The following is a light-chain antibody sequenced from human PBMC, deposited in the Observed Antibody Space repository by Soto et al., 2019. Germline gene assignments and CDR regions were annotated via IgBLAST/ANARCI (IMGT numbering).Light chain of an antibody. Sequence: IVMTQSPATLSVSPGARATLSCRASQSVSSNLAWYQQTPGQPPRLLIHGASTRATGIPTRFSGSGSGTEFTLTINSLQSEDFAIYYCQQYNNWPQTFGQGTKVDIK. CDR2: GAS. V-gene: IGKV3-15*01. CDR3: QQYNNWPQT. J-gene: IGKJ1*01. CDR1: QSVSSN.